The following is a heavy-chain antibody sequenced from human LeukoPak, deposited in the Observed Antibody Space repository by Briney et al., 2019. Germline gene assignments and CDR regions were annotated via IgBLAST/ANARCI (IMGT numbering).Heavy chain of an antibody. V-gene: IGHV3-30-3*01. CDR1: GFTFSSYA. CDR2: ISYDGSNK. J-gene: IGHJ5*02. Sequence: GRSLRLSCAASGFTFSSYAMHWVRQAPGKGLEWVAVISYDGSNKYYADSVNGRFTISRDNSKNTLSLQMNSLRAADTAVYYCAKGGLRDGYSYASWGQGTLITVSS. D-gene: IGHD5-24*01. CDR3: AKGGLRDGYSYAS.